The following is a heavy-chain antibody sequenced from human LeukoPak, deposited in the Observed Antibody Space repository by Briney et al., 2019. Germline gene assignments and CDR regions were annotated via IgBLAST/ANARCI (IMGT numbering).Heavy chain of an antibody. CDR1: GYTFTSYG. Sequence: ASVTVSCKATGYTFTSYGSSGVGQAPGQGLEWMGWISAYNGNTNYAQKLQGRVTMTTDTSTSTAYMELRSLRSDDTAVYYCAGRTTVTTGRAFDIWGQGTMVTVSS. CDR2: ISAYNGNT. V-gene: IGHV1-18*01. CDR3: AGRTTVTTGRAFDI. J-gene: IGHJ3*02. D-gene: IGHD4-17*01.